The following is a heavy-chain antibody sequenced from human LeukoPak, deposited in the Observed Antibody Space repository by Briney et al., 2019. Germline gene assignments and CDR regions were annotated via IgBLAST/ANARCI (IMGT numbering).Heavy chain of an antibody. V-gene: IGHV1-3*01. J-gene: IGHJ4*02. Sequence: ASLKVSFKSSGYTFTIYAMHWVRHAPRQTLEWMVWINARNGNTKYSQNFQCRVTITRDTSASTAYMELSSLRSEDTAVYYCASNPSCWSPLPAYWGQGTLVTVSS. CDR3: ASNPSCWSPLPAY. CDR1: GYTFTIYA. CDR2: INARNGNT. D-gene: IGHD2-2*01.